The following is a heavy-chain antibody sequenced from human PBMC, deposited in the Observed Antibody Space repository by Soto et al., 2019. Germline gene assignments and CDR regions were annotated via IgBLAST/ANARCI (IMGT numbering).Heavy chain of an antibody. D-gene: IGHD1-26*01. CDR2: INSGNGNT. V-gene: IGHV1-3*05. Sequence: QVQFVQSGAEEKKPGASVKVSCKASGYTFTNHAIHWVRQAPAQRLEWMGWINSGNGNTKYSQTFQGRVTITRDTSASTVYMELSSLRSEDTAVYYCARVGQWGGMDVWGQGTTVTVSS. CDR1: GYTFTNHA. J-gene: IGHJ6*02. CDR3: ARVGQWGGMDV.